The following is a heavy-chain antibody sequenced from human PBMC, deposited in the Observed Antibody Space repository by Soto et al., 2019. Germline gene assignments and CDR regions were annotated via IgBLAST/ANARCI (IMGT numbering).Heavy chain of an antibody. Sequence: GASVKVSCKASGYTFTGYAMHWARQAPGQRLEWMGWINAGNGNTKYSQKFQGRVTITRDTSASTAYMQLNSVTPDDTAVYYCVRLIGNSWLDSWGQGTLVTVSS. CDR2: INAGNGNT. CDR3: VRLIGNSWLDS. V-gene: IGHV1-3*01. D-gene: IGHD2-8*01. CDR1: GYTFTGYA. J-gene: IGHJ5*01.